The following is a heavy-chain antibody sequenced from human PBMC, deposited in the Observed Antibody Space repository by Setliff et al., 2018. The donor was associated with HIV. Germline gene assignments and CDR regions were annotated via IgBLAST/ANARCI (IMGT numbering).Heavy chain of an antibody. CDR1: GDSIRGYY. V-gene: IGHV4-59*08. D-gene: IGHD5-12*01. CDR3: ARQMPIPGIAITPVDY. CDR2: VFYTGCA. J-gene: IGHJ4*02. Sequence: PSETLSLTCTVSGDSIRGYYWSWIRQPPGKGLEWMGYVFYTGCAAYNPSLKSRLTISVDTSKSQFSLTLTSVTAADTAVYYCARQMPIPGIAITPVDYWGQGALVTVSS.